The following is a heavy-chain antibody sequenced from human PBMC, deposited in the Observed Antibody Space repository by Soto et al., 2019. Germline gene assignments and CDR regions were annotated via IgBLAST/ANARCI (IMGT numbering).Heavy chain of an antibody. CDR1: GFTFGASN. CDR3: SRDDSDWLVD. Sequence: GGSLRLSCAASGFTFGASNLQWVRQASGKGLEWLGRIGSKGETYATTYAASVKGRFTISRDDSKKTAYLQMNNLESEDTAVYYCSRDDSDWLVDWGRGTLVTVSS. CDR2: IGSKGETYAT. J-gene: IGHJ4*02. D-gene: IGHD2-21*01. V-gene: IGHV3-73*01.